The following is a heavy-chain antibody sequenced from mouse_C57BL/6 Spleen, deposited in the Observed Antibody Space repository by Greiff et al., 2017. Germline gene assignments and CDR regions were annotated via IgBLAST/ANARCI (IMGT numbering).Heavy chain of an antibody. CDR2: IYPRSGNT. Sequence: VKLVESGAELARPGASVKLSCKASGYTFTSYGISWVKQRTGQGLEWIGEIYPRSGNTYYNEKFKGKATLTADKSSSTAYMELRSLTSEDSAVYFCARGGDWDRYFDYWGQGTTLTVSS. CDR1: GYTFTSYG. D-gene: IGHD4-1*01. CDR3: ARGGDWDRYFDY. V-gene: IGHV1-81*01. J-gene: IGHJ2*01.